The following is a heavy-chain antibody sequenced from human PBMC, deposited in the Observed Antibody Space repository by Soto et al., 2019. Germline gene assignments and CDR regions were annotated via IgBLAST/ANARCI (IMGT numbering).Heavy chain of an antibody. V-gene: IGHV4-59*08. CDR1: GGSISSYY. Sequence: SETLSLTCTVSGGSISSYYWSWIRQPPGKGLEWIGYIYYSGSTNYNPSLKSRVTISVDTSKNQFSLKLSSVTAADTAVYYCAAYDFWSGYKFDYWGQGTLVTVSS. CDR2: IYYSGST. CDR3: AAYDFWSGYKFDY. J-gene: IGHJ4*02. D-gene: IGHD3-3*01.